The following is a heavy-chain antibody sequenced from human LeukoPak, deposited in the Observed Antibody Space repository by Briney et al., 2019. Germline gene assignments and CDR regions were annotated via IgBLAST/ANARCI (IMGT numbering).Heavy chain of an antibody. CDR1: GGSISSSSYY. J-gene: IGHJ3*02. CDR2: IYYSGST. V-gene: IGHV4-39*01. Sequence: WETLSLTCTVSGGSISSSSYYWGWIRQPPGKGLEWIGSIYYSGSTYYNPSLKSRVTISVDTSKNQFSLKLSSVTAADTAVYYCARAHVLRYFDWFRQPSTDAFDIWGQGTMVTVSS. CDR3: ARAHVLRYFDWFRQPSTDAFDI. D-gene: IGHD3-9*01.